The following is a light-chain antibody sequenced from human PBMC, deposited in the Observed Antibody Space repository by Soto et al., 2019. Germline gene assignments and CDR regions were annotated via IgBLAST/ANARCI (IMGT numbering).Light chain of an antibody. V-gene: IGKV1-12*01. CDR1: QDISTW. J-gene: IGKJ5*01. CDR3: QQADSLPLVT. CDR2: AAS. Sequence: DIQMTQSPSSVSASVGDRVTITCRASQDISTWLAWYQQKPGKAPKLLIYAASSLFSGVPSRFSGSGSGTDFTLTISSLQPEDFATYYCQQADSLPLVTFGQRTRLEI.